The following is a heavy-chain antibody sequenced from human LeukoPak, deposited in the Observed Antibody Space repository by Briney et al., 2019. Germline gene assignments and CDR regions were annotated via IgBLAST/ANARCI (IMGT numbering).Heavy chain of an antibody. CDR3: AKDPFYYYDSSGYASFDY. J-gene: IGHJ4*02. Sequence: GGSLRLSCAASGFTSSSHWMSWVRQAPGKGLEWVSAISGSGGSTYYADSVKGRFTISRDNSKNTLYLQMNSLRAEDTAVYYCAKDPFYYYDSSGYASFDYWGQGTLVTVSS. CDR1: GFTSSSHW. V-gene: IGHV3-23*01. CDR2: ISGSGGST. D-gene: IGHD3-22*01.